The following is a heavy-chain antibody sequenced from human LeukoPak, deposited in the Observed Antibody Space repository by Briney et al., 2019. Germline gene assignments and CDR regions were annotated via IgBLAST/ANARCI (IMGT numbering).Heavy chain of an antibody. J-gene: IGHJ4*02. CDR2: ISSGSTNI. D-gene: IGHD2-2*03. CDR3: ARVGGYCSSISNCYGDY. Sequence: KPGGSLRLSCVASGFTFSIYSMNWVRQAPGKGLEWVSCISSGSTNIYYADSVRGRFTISRDNAKNSLYLQMNSLRAEDTAVYYCARVGGYCSSISNCYGDYWGQGTLVTVSS. CDR1: GFTFSIYS. V-gene: IGHV3-21*01.